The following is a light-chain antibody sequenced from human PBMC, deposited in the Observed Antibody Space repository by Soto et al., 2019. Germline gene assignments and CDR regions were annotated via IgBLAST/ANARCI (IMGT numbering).Light chain of an antibody. CDR2: EVS. CDR3: NSYRSNDTMV. Sequence: QSALTQPASVSGSPGQSITISCTGTSNDVGGYNHVSWYQQHPGKDPKLIIYEVSYRPSGVSNRFSGSKSVNTASLTISGLQAEDEDEYYSNSYRSNDTMVFGGGTKLTLL. J-gene: IGLJ2*01. V-gene: IGLV2-14*01. CDR1: SNDVGGYNH.